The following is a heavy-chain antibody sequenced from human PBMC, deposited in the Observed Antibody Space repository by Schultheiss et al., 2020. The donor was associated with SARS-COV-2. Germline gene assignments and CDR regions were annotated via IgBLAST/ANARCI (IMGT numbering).Heavy chain of an antibody. CDR2: ISSSSSYI. CDR3: ARDRAYSSSWYYYGMDV. CDR1: GFTFSSYS. Sequence: GGSLRLSCAASGFTFSSYSMNWVRQAPGKGLEWVSSISSSSSYIYYADSVKGRFTISRDNSKNTLYLQMNSLRAEDTAVYYCARDRAYSSSWYYYGMDVWGQGTTVTVSS. V-gene: IGHV3-21*01. J-gene: IGHJ6*02. D-gene: IGHD6-13*01.